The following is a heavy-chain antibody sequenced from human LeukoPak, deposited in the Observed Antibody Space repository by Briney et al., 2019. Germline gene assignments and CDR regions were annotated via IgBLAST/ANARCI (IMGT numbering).Heavy chain of an antibody. D-gene: IGHD6-13*01. J-gene: IGHJ4*02. CDR3: ARPVGGYSSSWYG. Sequence: SETLSLTCTVSGGSINSYYWSWVRQPPGEGLEWIAYIYYTGSTNYNPSLKTRVTISVDTSKNQFSLRLNSVTAADTAVYYCARPVGGYSSSWYGWGQGTLVTVSS. CDR1: GGSINSYY. V-gene: IGHV4-59*08. CDR2: IYYTGST.